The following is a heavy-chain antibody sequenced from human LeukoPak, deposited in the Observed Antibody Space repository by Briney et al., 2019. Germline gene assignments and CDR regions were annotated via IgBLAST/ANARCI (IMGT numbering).Heavy chain of an antibody. CDR3: ARDQGMEWLGYMDV. J-gene: IGHJ6*03. CDR1: GFTFSSYA. V-gene: IGHV3-23*01. Sequence: GGSLRLSCAASGFTFSSYAMSWVRQAPGKGLEWVSAISGSGGSTYYADSVKGRFTISRDNSKNTLYLQMNSLRAEDTAVYYCARDQGMEWLGYMDVWGKGTTVTVSS. D-gene: IGHD3-3*01. CDR2: ISGSGGST.